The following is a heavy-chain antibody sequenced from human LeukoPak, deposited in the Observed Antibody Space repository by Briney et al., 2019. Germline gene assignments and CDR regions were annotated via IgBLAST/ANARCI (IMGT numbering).Heavy chain of an antibody. V-gene: IGHV1-18*01. D-gene: IGHD6-13*01. Sequence: ASVKVSCKASGYTFTSYGISWVRQAPGQGLEWMGWISAYNGNTSYAQKLQGRVTMTTDTSTSTAYMELRSLRSDDTAVYYCARDPPGGGQQLVPYGMDVWGQGTTVTVSS. J-gene: IGHJ6*02. CDR2: ISAYNGNT. CDR1: GYTFTSYG. CDR3: ARDPPGGGQQLVPYGMDV.